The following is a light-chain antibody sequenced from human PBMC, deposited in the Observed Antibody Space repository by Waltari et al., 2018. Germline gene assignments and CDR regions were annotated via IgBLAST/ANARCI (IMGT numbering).Light chain of an antibody. Sequence: QSALTQPRSVSGSPGQSVTISCAGTSSDVGGYNYVSWYQQHPGKAPKLMIYDVSQRPSGVPDRFAGSKYGNTASLTISGLQTEDEADYYCCSYAGSYTWVFGGGTKVTVL. CDR1: SSDVGGYNY. CDR2: DVS. CDR3: CSYAGSYTWV. J-gene: IGLJ3*02. V-gene: IGLV2-11*01.